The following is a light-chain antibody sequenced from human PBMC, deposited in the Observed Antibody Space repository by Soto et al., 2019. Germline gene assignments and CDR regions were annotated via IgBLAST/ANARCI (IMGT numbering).Light chain of an antibody. J-gene: IGLJ1*01. V-gene: IGLV2-14*01. CDR1: SSDVGGYDY. CDR3: TSYTSSSTQV. Sequence: QSALAQPASVSGSPGQSITISCTGTSSDVGGYDYVSWYQQHPGTAPRLIIFEVTNRPSGVPNRFSGSKSGNTASLTISGLQAEDEADYYCTSYTSSSTQVFGTGTRSPS. CDR2: EVT.